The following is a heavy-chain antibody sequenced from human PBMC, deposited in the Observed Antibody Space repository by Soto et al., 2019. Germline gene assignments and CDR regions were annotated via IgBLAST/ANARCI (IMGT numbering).Heavy chain of an antibody. V-gene: IGHV3-15*01. CDR3: TWHLDS. J-gene: IGHJ6*02. Sequence: EVQLVASGGGLVKPGGSLRLSCAASGFTFKDAWMSWVRQAPGKGLEWVGHIKSTDTGGTTDYAAPVKGRFSISKDDSEDNLYLQMNSLKTEDTALYFCTWHLDSWGQGTSVIVSS. CDR1: GFTFKDAW. CDR2: IKSTDTGGTT.